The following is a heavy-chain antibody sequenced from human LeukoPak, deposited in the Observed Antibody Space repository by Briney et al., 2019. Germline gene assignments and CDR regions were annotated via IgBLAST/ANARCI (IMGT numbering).Heavy chain of an antibody. CDR2: SSSSSSYI. CDR3: AREYAGSGSYYFGGSSWFDP. D-gene: IGHD3-10*01. J-gene: IGHJ5*02. CDR1: GFTFSSYS. V-gene: IGHV3-21*01. Sequence: GGSLRLSCAASGFTFSSYSMNWVRQAPGKGLEWVSSSSSSSSYIYYADSVKGRFTISRDNAKNSLYLQMNSLRAEDTAVYYCAREYAGSGSYYFGGSSWFDPWGQGTLVTVSS.